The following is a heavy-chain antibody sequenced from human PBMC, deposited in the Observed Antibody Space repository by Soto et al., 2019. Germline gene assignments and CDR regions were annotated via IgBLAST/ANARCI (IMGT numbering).Heavy chain of an antibody. CDR1: GLTFNYYA. J-gene: IGHJ5*02. CDR3: AKGGFGDLCDS. CDR2: VTGSGGNT. V-gene: IGHV3-23*01. Sequence: EVQLLESGGGSVQPGGSLRLSCAASGLTFNYYAMSWVRQAPGKGLEWVSTVTGSGGNTYYADSVKGRFTISRDNSKNTIYLQINSLRAEDTAMYYCAKGGFGDLCDSWCQGTLVTFSS. D-gene: IGHD3-10*01.